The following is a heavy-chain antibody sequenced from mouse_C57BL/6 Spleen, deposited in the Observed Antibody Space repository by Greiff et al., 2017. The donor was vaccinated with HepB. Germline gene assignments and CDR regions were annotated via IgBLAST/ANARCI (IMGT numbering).Heavy chain of an antibody. Sequence: VQLQQSGAELAKPGASVKLSCKASGYTFTSYWMHWVNQRPGQGLEWIGYINPSSGYTKYNQKFKDKATLTEDKSSSTAYMQLSSLTYEDSAVYYCARDGGYFDYWGQGTTLTVSS. CDR2: INPSSGYT. J-gene: IGHJ2*01. V-gene: IGHV1-7*01. CDR3: ARDGGYFDY. CDR1: GYTFTSYW.